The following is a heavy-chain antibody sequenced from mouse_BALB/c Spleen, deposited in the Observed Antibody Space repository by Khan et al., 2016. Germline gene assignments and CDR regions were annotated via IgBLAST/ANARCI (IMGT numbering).Heavy chain of an antibody. Sequence: QVQLQQSGAELARPGASVKLSCKASGYTFTTYWMQWVKQRPGQGLEWIGAIYPGDGDTRYTQKFKGKATLTADKSSSTAYMQLSSLASEDSAVCYCARGNSYYDYDYWGKGTTLTVSS. CDR3: ARGNSYYDYDY. CDR2: IYPGDGDT. CDR1: GYTFTTYW. V-gene: IGHV1-87*01. D-gene: IGHD2-4*01. J-gene: IGHJ2*01.